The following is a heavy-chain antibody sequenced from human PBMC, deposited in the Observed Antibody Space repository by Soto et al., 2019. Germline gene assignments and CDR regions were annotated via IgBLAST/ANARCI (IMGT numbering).Heavy chain of an antibody. CDR1: GGSLTSAL. V-gene: IGHV4-59*01. CDR3: ARYGWLVPNIGSYWFDP. Sequence: SATLSLTCTVSGGSLTSALWSLLRQSPGKGLEWIAFIHHTGITNYNPSLRSRVTISVDTSKNQCSLMLNSVTAADTAVYYWARYGWLVPNIGSYWFDPWGQGTLVTVSS. J-gene: IGHJ5*02. CDR2: IHHTGIT. D-gene: IGHD6-19*01.